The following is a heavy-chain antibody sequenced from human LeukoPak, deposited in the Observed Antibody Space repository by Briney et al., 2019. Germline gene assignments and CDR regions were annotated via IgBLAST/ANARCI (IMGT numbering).Heavy chain of an antibody. CDR2: IYYSGST. CDR1: GGSISSSSYY. J-gene: IGHJ3*02. V-gene: IGHV4-39*07. D-gene: IGHD6-13*01. CDR3: ARAGGYSSSHDAFDI. Sequence: SETLSLTCTVSGGSISSSSYYWGWICQPPGKGLEWIGSIYYSGSTYYNPSLKSRVTISVDTSKNQFSLKLSSVTAADTAVYYCARAGGYSSSHDAFDIWGQGTMVTVSS.